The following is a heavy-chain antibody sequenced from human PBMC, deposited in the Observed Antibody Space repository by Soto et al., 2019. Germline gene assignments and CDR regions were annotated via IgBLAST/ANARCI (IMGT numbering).Heavy chain of an antibody. D-gene: IGHD6-19*01. CDR3: ARDGQSLAPYALDV. V-gene: IGHV3-33*01. CDR1: GFTFSGHA. CDR2: IWYDGSNK. J-gene: IGHJ6*02. Sequence: QVQVVESGGGVVQPGRSLRLSCTASGFTFSGHAMHWVRQPPGKGLEWVAQIWYDGSNKYYADSVKGRFTISRDNYKNTLYVQMDSLRVEDTAVYYCARDGQSLAPYALDVWGQGTSVTVSS.